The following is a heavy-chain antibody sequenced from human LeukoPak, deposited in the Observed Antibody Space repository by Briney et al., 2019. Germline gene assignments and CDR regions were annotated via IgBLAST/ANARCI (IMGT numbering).Heavy chain of an antibody. V-gene: IGHV3-30*18. D-gene: IGHD2-15*01. CDR2: ISYDGSNK. CDR1: GFTFSSYG. CDR3: AKDGSGGTFDP. J-gene: IGHJ5*02. Sequence: GGSLRLSCAASGFTFSSYGMHWVRQAPGEGLEWVAVISYDGSNKYYADSVKGRFTISRDNSKNTLYLQMNSLRAEDTAVYYCAKDGSGGTFDPWGQGTLVTVSS.